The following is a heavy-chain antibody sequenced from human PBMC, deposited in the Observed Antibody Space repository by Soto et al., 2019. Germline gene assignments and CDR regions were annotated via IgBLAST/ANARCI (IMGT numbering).Heavy chain of an antibody. J-gene: IGHJ4*02. D-gene: IGHD3-10*02. CDR2: ISSSSSHI. CDR1: GFTFSSYS. CDR3: ESTNVVAAENAFDI. V-gene: IGHV3-21*01. Sequence: GGSLRLSCAASGFTFSSYSMNWVRQAPGKGLEWVTCISSSSSHIYYVDSVKGRFTISRDNAKNSLYLQMNSLRVEDTAVYYCESTNVVAAENAFDIWGQGTLVTVSS.